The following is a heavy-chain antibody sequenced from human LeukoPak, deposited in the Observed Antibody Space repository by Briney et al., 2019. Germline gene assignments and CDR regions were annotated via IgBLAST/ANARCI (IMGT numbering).Heavy chain of an antibody. CDR1: GFTFSNYE. D-gene: IGHD3-10*01. J-gene: IGHJ4*02. CDR2: ISASGNPV. CDR3: AKDGGSGILY. V-gene: IGHV3-48*03. Sequence: PGGSLRLSCAASGFTFSNYEMNWVRQAPGKGLELISYISASGNPVFYADSVKGRFTISRDNAKNSLYLQMNSLRAEDTAIYYCAKDGGSGILYWGQGTLVTVSS.